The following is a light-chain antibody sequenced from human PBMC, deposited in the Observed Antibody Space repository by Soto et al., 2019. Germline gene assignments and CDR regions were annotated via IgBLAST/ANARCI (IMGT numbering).Light chain of an antibody. V-gene: IGKV3-15*01. Sequence: EIVMTQSPVTLSVSPGERATLSCRASQSISTNLAWYQQKAGQAPRLLIYAASTRANGIPARFSGSGSGTDFTLTINSLQSEDFAVYYCQQYNNWLYTFGQGTQL. CDR1: QSISTN. CDR3: QQYNNWLYT. CDR2: AAS. J-gene: IGKJ2*01.